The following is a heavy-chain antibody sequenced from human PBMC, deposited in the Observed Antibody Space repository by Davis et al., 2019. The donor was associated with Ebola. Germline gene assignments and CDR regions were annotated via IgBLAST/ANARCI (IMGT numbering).Heavy chain of an antibody. V-gene: IGHV3-23*01. J-gene: IGHJ3*02. CDR2: GTIGDT. D-gene: IGHD1-26*01. CDR3: AKDTSNIWFDI. Sequence: GESLKISCSASGFIFSTYVMSWVRQAPGKGLEWVSTYGTIGDTYYADSVKGRFTISRDNSKNTPYLQMNGLRVEDTAIYYCAKDTSNIWFDIWGQGTNVTVSS. CDR1: GFIFSTYV.